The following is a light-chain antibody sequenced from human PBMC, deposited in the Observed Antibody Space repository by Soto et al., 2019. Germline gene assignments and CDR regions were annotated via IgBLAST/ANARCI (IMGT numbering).Light chain of an antibody. CDR1: QDIRND. CDR2: AAS. Sequence: AIQMTQSPSSLSASVGDRVTITCRASQDIRNDLGWYQQKPGQAPNLLIFAASTLQIGVPSRFSGSGSGTYFTLTISSLQPEDFATYYCLQAYNYPFTFGPGPQWISN. V-gene: IGKV1-6*01. J-gene: IGKJ3*01. CDR3: LQAYNYPFT.